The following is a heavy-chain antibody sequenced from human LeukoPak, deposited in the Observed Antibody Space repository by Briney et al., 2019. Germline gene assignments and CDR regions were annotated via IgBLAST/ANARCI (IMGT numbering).Heavy chain of an antibody. CDR1: GYTFTSYG. Sequence: ASVKVSCKASGYTFTSYGISWVRQAPGQGLEWMGLISAYNGNTNYAQKLQGRVTMTTDTSTSTAYMELRSLRSDDTAVYYCARDPWYYYDSSGYYYYYGMDVWGQGTTVTVSS. V-gene: IGHV1-18*01. CDR2: ISAYNGNT. D-gene: IGHD3-22*01. CDR3: ARDPWYYYDSSGYYYYYGMDV. J-gene: IGHJ6*02.